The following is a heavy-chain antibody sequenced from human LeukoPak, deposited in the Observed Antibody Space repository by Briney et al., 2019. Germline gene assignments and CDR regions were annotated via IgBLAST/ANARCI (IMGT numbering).Heavy chain of an antibody. J-gene: IGHJ2*01. D-gene: IGHD4-17*01. CDR1: GFTFDDYA. Sequence: PGRSLRLSCAASGFTFDDYAMHWVRQAPGKGLEWVSGISWNSGIIGYADSVKGRFTISRDNAKNSLYLQMNSLRAEDTALYYCAKDMNDYGDYGTVGYFDLWGRGTLVTVSP. V-gene: IGHV3-9*01. CDR3: AKDMNDYGDYGTVGYFDL. CDR2: ISWNSGII.